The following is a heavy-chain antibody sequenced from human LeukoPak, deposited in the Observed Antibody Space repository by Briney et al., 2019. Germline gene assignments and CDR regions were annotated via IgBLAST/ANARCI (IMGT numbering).Heavy chain of an antibody. CDR2: IYYSGST. J-gene: IGHJ4*02. D-gene: IGHD2-2*01. CDR1: GGSISSGGYY. CDR3: ARYPHCSSTNCYVT. Sequence: SQTLSLTCTVSGGSISSGGYYWSWIRQHPGKGLEWIGYIYYSGSTYYNPSLKSRVSISVDTSKNQFSLKLSSVTAADTAAYYCARYPHCSSTNCYVTWGQGTLVIVPA. V-gene: IGHV4-31*03.